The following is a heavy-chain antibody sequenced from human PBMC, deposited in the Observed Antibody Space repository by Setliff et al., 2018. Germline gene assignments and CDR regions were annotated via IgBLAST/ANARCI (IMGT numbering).Heavy chain of an antibody. CDR1: GGSISSYY. CDR3: ARDGLGAFSLRSMDV. J-gene: IGHJ6*04. Sequence: SETLSLTCTVSGGSISSYYWSWIRQPPGKGLEWIGYFDYSGSTNYNPSLKSRVTISLDTSKNQFSLQLSSVTAADTAVYYCARDGLGAFSLRSMDVWGKGTTVTVSS. V-gene: IGHV4-59*01. CDR2: FDYSGST. D-gene: IGHD3-3*02.